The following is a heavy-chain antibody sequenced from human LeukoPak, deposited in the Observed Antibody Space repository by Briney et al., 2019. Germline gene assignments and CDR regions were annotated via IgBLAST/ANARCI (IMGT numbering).Heavy chain of an antibody. CDR3: AKPSGNCVDY. V-gene: IGHV3-21*01. CDR2: ISSSSSYI. Sequence: GGSLRLSCAASGFTFSDYSMNWVRQAPGKGLEWVSSISSSSSYIFYADSVRGRFSISRDNAKNSLFLQMNSLRPEDTGVYFCAKPSGNCVDYWGQGTLVTVSS. J-gene: IGHJ4*02. CDR1: GFTFSDYS. D-gene: IGHD1-26*01.